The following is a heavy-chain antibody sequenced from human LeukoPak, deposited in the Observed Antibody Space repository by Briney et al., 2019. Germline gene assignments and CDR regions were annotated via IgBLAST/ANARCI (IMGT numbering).Heavy chain of an antibody. CDR1: GFTFDDYA. Sequence: GGSLRLSCAASGFTFDDYAMHWVRQAPGKGLEWVSGISWNSGSIGYADSVKGRFTISRDNAKNSLYLQMNSLRAEDTALYYCAKGGGGSSWYLVGYWGQGTLVTVSS. J-gene: IGHJ4*02. V-gene: IGHV3-9*01. CDR3: AKGGGGSSWYLVGY. D-gene: IGHD6-13*01. CDR2: ISWNSGSI.